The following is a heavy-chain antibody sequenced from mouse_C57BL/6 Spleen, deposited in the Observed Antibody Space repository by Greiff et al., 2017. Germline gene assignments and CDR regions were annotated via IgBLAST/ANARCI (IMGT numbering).Heavy chain of an antibody. CDR3: ARLLGYFDV. CDR2: IYPGDGDT. J-gene: IGHJ1*03. Sequence: QVQLKQSGPELVKPGASVKISCKASGYAFSSSWMNWVKQRPGTGLEWIGRIYPGDGDTNYNGKFKGKATLTADKSSSTAYMQLSSLTSEDSAVYFCARLLGYFDVWGTGTTVTVSS. D-gene: IGHD2-1*01. CDR1: GYAFSSSW. V-gene: IGHV1-82*01.